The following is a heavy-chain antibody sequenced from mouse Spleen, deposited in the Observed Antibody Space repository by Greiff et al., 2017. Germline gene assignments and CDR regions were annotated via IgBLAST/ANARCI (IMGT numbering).Heavy chain of an antibody. Sequence: DVMLVESGGGLVKPGGSLKLSCAASGFTFSDYYMYWVRQTPEKRLEWVATISDGGSYTYYPDSVKGRFTISRDNAKNNLYLQMSSLKSEDTAMYYCAREGELGPFAYWGQGTLVTVSA. J-gene: IGHJ3*01. CDR1: GFTFSDYY. V-gene: IGHV5-4*02. CDR3: AREGELGPFAY. D-gene: IGHD4-1*01. CDR2: ISDGGSYT.